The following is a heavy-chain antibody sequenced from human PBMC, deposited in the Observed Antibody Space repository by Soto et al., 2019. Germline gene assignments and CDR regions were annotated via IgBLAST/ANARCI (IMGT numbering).Heavy chain of an antibody. J-gene: IGHJ4*02. CDR2: INHSGST. V-gene: IGHV4-34*01. Sequence: PSETLSLTCAVYGGSFSGYYWTWIRQPPGTGLEWIGEINHSGSTNYNPSLKSRVTISVDTSKNQFSLKLTSVTAADTAVYYCAKDLTWNQADYWGQGALVTVSS. CDR1: GGSFSGYY. CDR3: AKDLTWNQADY. D-gene: IGHD1-1*01.